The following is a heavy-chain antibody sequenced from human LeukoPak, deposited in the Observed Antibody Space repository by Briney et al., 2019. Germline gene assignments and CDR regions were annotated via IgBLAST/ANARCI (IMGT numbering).Heavy chain of an antibody. V-gene: IGHV3-7*01. D-gene: IGHD3-22*01. CDR1: GFTFSSYW. CDR2: IKQDGSEK. Sequence: GGSLRLSCAASGFTFSSYWMNWVRQAPGKGLEWVANIKQDGSEKYYVDSVKGRFTISRDNAKNSLYLQMNSLRAEDTAMYYCARATYYYDSSSYYYFQPFDYWGQGTLVTVSS. J-gene: IGHJ4*02. CDR3: ARATYYYDSSSYYYFQPFDY.